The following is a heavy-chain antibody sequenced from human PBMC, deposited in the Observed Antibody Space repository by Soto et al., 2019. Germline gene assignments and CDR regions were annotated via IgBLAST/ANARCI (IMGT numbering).Heavy chain of an antibody. CDR3: ARAELGYSYGYYYYGMDV. CDR2: IYPGDSDT. CDR1: GYSFTSYW. Sequence: GESLKISCKGSGYSFTSYWIGWVRQMPGKGLEWMGIIYPGDSDTRYSPSFQGQVTISAEKSISTAYLQWSSLKASDTAMYYCARAELGYSYGYYYYGMDVWGQGTTVTVSS. J-gene: IGHJ6*02. V-gene: IGHV5-51*01. D-gene: IGHD5-18*01.